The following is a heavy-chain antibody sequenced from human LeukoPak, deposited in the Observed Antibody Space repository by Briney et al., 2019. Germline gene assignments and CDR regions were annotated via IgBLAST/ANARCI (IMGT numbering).Heavy chain of an antibody. Sequence: PGRSLRLSCAASGFSFSAYGMHWVRQSPGKGLEWLAVIWDDGSCTYYADSVKGRFTISRDNAKNTLYLQMNSLRAEDTAVYYCAKPTRGSGGSFLIDYWGQGTLVSVSS. CDR2: IWDDGSCT. CDR3: AKPTRGSGGSFLIDY. J-gene: IGHJ4*02. V-gene: IGHV3-33*06. CDR1: GFSFSAYG. D-gene: IGHD2-15*01.